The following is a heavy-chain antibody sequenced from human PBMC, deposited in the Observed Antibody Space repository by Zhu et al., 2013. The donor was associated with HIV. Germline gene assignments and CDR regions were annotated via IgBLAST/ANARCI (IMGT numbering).Heavy chain of an antibody. CDR3: ARGGTRGYSYGLEY. D-gene: IGHD5-18*01. Sequence: QVQLVQSGAEVKKPGASVKVSCKAAGHSFTDYHMHWVRQAPGQGLEWMGWINPDSGGTKYAQKFQGRVTMTRDTSITTAYMELSSLRSDDTALYYCARGGTRGYSYGLEYWGQGTLVTVSS. CDR1: GHSFTDYH. CDR2: INPDSGGT. J-gene: IGHJ4*02. V-gene: IGHV1-2*02.